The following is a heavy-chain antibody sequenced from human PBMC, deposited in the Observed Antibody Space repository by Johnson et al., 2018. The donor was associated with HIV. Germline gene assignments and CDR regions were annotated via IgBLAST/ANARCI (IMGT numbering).Heavy chain of an antibody. CDR2: ISGSGGST. V-gene: IGHV3-23*04. J-gene: IGHJ3*01. CDR3: AKDRVRYTSDVDAFDL. D-gene: IGHD1-1*01. Sequence: VQLVESGGGVVQPGGSLRLSCAASGFTFSNAWMSWVRQAPGKGLEWVSAISGSGGSTYYADSVKGRFTISRDNSKNTLYLQMNSLRAEDTALYSCAKDRVRYTSDVDAFDLWGQGTMVTVSS. CDR1: GFTFSNAW.